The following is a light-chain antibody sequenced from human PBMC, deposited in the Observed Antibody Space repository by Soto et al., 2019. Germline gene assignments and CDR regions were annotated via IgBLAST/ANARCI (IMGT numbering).Light chain of an antibody. J-gene: IGLJ1*01. CDR3: QSYDRSLSGSRV. CDR2: DNS. V-gene: IGLV1-40*01. CDR1: SSKIGAGYD. Sequence: QSVLTQPPSVSGAPGQRVTISCTGSSSKIGAGYDVHWYQQLPGTAPKLLIYDNSNLPSGVPDRFSGSKSGTSASLAITGLQAEDEADYYCQSYDRSLSGSRVFGTGTKVTVL.